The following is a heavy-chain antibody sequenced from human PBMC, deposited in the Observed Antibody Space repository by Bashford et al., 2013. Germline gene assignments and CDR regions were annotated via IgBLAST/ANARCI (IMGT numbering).Heavy chain of an antibody. CDR3: ASPVGYSGYAPGDY. CDR2: ISSDNTYT. J-gene: IGHJ4*02. D-gene: IGHD5-12*01. V-gene: IGHV3-21*01. Sequence: GGSLRLSCAASGFTFSSFKMNWVRQAPGKGLEWVSSISSDNTYTYYADSVKGRFTISRDNAKNSLYLQMNSLRAEDTAVYYCASPVGYSGYAPGDYWGPGTLVTVSS. CDR1: GFTFSSFK.